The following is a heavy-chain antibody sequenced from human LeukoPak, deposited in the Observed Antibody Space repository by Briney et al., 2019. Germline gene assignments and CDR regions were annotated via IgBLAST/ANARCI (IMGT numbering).Heavy chain of an antibody. D-gene: IGHD6-19*01. Sequence: GGSLRLSCAASGFTFSSYSMNWVRQAPGKGLEWVSSISSSSSYIYYADSVKGRFTISRDNAKNSLYLQMNSLRAEDTAVYYCARDEVTGAVAVGPQYYFDYWGQGTLVTVSS. CDR1: GFTFSSYS. V-gene: IGHV3-21*01. CDR2: ISSSSSYI. J-gene: IGHJ4*02. CDR3: ARDEVTGAVAVGPQYYFDY.